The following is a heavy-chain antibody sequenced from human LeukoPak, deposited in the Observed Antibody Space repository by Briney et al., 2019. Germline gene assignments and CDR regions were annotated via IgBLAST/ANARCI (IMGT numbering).Heavy chain of an antibody. CDR1: GGSFSGYY. CDR2: INHSGST. J-gene: IGHJ5*02. V-gene: IGHV4-34*01. Sequence: SETLSLTCAVYGGSFSGYYWSWIRQPPGKGLEWIGEINHSGSTNYNPSLKSRVTISVDTSKNQFSLKLSSVTAADTAVYYCAREGVLLGYCSGGSCYSSWFDPWGQGTLVTVSS. CDR3: AREGVLLGYCSGGSCYSSWFDP. D-gene: IGHD2-15*01.